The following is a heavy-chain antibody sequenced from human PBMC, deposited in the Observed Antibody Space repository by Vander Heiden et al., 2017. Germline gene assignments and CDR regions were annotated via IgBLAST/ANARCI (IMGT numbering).Heavy chain of an antibody. Sequence: EVQLVESGGGLVKPGGSLRLSCPSSRFTFSSYSMNWVRQAPGKGLEWVSSISSSSSYIHNADSVKGRFTISRDNAKNSLYLQMNSLRVEDTAVYYCARGSLEYTSSPLDYWGQGTLVTVSS. CDR3: ARGSLEYTSSPLDY. D-gene: IGHD6-13*01. V-gene: IGHV3-21*01. CDR2: ISSSSSYI. CDR1: RFTFSSYS. J-gene: IGHJ4*02.